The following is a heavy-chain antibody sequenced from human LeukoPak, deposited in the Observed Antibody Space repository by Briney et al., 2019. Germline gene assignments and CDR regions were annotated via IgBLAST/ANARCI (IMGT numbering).Heavy chain of an antibody. CDR3: AKDLLRFGESCFDY. V-gene: IGHV3-23*01. Sequence: GGSLRLSCAASGFTFSSYARSWVRQAPGKGLEWVSAISGSGGSTYYADSVKGRFTISRDNSKNTLYLQMNSLRAEDTAVYYCAKDLLRFGESCFDYWGQGTLVTVSS. D-gene: IGHD3-10*01. CDR2: ISGSGGST. J-gene: IGHJ4*02. CDR1: GFTFSSYA.